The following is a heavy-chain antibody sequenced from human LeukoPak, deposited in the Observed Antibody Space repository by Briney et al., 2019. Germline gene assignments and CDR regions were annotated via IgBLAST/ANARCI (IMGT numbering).Heavy chain of an antibody. Sequence: PSETLSLTCTVSGGSTSSYYWSWIRQPPGKGLEWIGFIYDSGSTYYNPSLKSRVTISVDTSKNQCSLKLSSVTAADTAMYYCALYSSSSDYWGQGTLVTVSS. V-gene: IGHV4-59*01. CDR3: ALYSSSSDY. CDR1: GGSTSSYY. CDR2: IYDSGST. D-gene: IGHD6-6*01. J-gene: IGHJ4*02.